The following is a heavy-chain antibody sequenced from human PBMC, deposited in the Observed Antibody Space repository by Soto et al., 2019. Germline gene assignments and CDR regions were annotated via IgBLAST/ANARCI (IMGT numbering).Heavy chain of an antibody. D-gene: IGHD3-10*01. V-gene: IGHV2-5*02. CDR1: GFSLSTRGLG. J-gene: IGHJ4*02. Sequence: QITLKESGPPLVRPTQTLTLTCTFSGFSLSTRGLGVGWIRQPPGKALEWLAIIYWDDDKRYSPSLKSRLTVTKDTSKNQVVLIMTNMDPVDTATYYCAHSAWFGELLWGQGTRVTVSS. CDR3: AHSAWFGELL. CDR2: IYWDDDK.